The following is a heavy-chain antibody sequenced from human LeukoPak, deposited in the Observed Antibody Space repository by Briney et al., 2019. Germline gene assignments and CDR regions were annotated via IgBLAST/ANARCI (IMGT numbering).Heavy chain of an antibody. V-gene: IGHV3-23*01. J-gene: IGHJ4*02. D-gene: IGHD3-10*01. Sequence: GGSLRLSCAASGFTFSSYGMHWVRQAPGKGLEWVSAISASGDNTYYADSVKGRFTISRDNSKNTLYLQMNSLRAEDTAVYYCARARRDYYGSGSYYNNGYYFDYWGQGTLVTVSS. CDR3: ARARRDYYGSGSYYNNGYYFDY. CDR2: ISASGDNT. CDR1: GFTFSSYG.